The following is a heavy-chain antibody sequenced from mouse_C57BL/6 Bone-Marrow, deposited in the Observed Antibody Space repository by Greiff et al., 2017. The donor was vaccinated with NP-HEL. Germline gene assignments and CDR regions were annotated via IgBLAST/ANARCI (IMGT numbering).Heavy chain of an antibody. Sequence: DVQLQESGPGMVKPSQSLSLTCTVTGYSITSGYDWHWIRHFPGNKLEWMGYISYSGSTNYNPSLKSRISITHDTSKNHFFLKLNSVTTEDTATYYCARGDYGKLPSDYWGQGTTLTVSS. CDR1: GYSITSGYD. D-gene: IGHD2-4*01. CDR3: ARGDYGKLPSDY. CDR2: ISYSGST. J-gene: IGHJ2*01. V-gene: IGHV3-1*01.